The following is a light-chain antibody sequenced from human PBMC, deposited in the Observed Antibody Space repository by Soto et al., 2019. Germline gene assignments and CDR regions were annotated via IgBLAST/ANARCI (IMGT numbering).Light chain of an antibody. CDR3: QHYNSYSEA. CDR2: KAS. Sequence: ETERNQSPSTMCGSVGDSVTINYRASQTISSWLAWYQQKPGKAPKLLIYKASTLKSGVPSRFSGSGSGTEFTLTTSSLQPDYCATYCCQHYNSYSEAFGQGTKVDIK. CDR1: QTISSW. V-gene: IGKV1-5*03. J-gene: IGKJ1*01.